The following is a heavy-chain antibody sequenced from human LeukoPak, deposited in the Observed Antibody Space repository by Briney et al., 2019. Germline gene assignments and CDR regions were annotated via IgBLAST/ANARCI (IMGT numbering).Heavy chain of an antibody. V-gene: IGHV1-2*02. Sequence: ASVKVSCKASGYTFTGHYIHWVRQAPGQGLQWMAWINPNSGDTRYSQKFQDRVTLTRDTSISTAYMELSTLRSDDTAMYYCARESAGRRSFDIWGQGTMVTVSS. J-gene: IGHJ3*02. CDR1: GYTFTGHY. CDR2: INPNSGDT. CDR3: ARESAGRRSFDI. D-gene: IGHD3-10*01.